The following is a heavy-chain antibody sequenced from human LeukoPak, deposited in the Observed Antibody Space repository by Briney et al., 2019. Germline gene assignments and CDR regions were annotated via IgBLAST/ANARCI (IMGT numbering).Heavy chain of an antibody. D-gene: IGHD3-3*01. CDR3: ARGILFSGRPTMFGEVANYYMDV. J-gene: IGHJ6*03. V-gene: IGHV4-4*07. CDR1: ADSISNYY. CDR2: IYTSGTT. Sequence: SETLSLTCTVSADSISNYYWSWIRQPAGKGLEWLGRIYTSGTTNYNPSLKSRVTMSVDASKNQFYLKVRSVTAADTAVYYCARGILFSGRPTMFGEVANYYMDVWGKGTVVTVSS.